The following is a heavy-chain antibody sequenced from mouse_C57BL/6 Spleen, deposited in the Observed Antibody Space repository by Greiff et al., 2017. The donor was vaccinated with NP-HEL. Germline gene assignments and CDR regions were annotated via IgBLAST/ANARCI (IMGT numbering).Heavy chain of an antibody. V-gene: IGHV1-50*01. CDR2: IDPSDSYT. Sequence: VQLQQSGAELVKPGASVKLSCKASGYTFTSYWMQWVKQRPGQGLEWIGEIDPSDSYTNYNQKFKGKATLTVDTSSSTAYMQLSSLTSEDSAVYYCARGEGLITTVVSDYWGQSTTLTVSS. D-gene: IGHD1-1*01. CDR1: GYTFTSYW. CDR3: ARGEGLITTVVSDY. J-gene: IGHJ2*01.